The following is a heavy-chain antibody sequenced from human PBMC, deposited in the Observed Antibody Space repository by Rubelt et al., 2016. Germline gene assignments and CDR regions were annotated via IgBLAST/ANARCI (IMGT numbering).Heavy chain of an antibody. CDR3: ASNSGSSRGGDY. V-gene: IGHV1-69*01. CDR2: IIPIFGTA. CDR1: GGTFSSYA. J-gene: IGHJ4*02. Sequence: QVQLVQSGAEVKKPGSSVKVSCKASGGTFSSYAISWVRQAPGQGLEWMGGIIPIFGTANDAQKFQGIVTISADESTSTAYMELSSLRSEDTAGYYCASNSGSSRGGDYWGQGTLVTVSS. D-gene: IGHD1-26*01.